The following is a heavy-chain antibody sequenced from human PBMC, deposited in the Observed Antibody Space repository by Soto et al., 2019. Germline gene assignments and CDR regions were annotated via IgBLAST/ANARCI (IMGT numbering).Heavy chain of an antibody. D-gene: IGHD6-19*01. V-gene: IGHV1-2*04. CDR1: GYTFTGYY. CDR2: INPNSGGT. J-gene: IGHJ6*02. CDR3: ARGRGIAVADDYGMDV. Sequence: QVQLVQSGAEVKKPGASVKVSCKASGYTFTGYYMHWVRQAPGQGFEWMGWINPNSGGTNYAQKFQGWVTMTRDTSISTAYMELSRLRSDDTAVYYCARGRGIAVADDYGMDVWGQGTTVTVSS.